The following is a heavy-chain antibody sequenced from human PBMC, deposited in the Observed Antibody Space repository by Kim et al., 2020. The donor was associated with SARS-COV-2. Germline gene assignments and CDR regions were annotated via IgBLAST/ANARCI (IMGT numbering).Heavy chain of an antibody. D-gene: IGHD3-9*01. CDR2: FDPEDGET. Sequence: ASVKVSCKVSGYTLTELSMHWVRQAPGKGLEWMGGFDPEDGETIYAQKFQGRVTMTEDTSTDTAYMELSSLRSEDTAVYYCATSTYYDILTAELYGMDVWGQGTTVTVSS. J-gene: IGHJ6*02. V-gene: IGHV1-24*01. CDR3: ATSTYYDILTAELYGMDV. CDR1: GYTLTELS.